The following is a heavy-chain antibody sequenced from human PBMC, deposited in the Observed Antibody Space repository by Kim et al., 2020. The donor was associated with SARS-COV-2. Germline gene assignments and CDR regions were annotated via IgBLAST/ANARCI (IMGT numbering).Heavy chain of an antibody. D-gene: IGHD6-6*01. CDR1: GFTFSSYS. V-gene: IGHV3-48*04. Sequence: GGSLRLSCAASGFTFSSYSMNWVRQAPGKGLEWVSYISSSSSTIYYADSVKGRFTISRDNAKNSLYLQMNSLRAEDTAVYYCAFPRQGQLVPFDYWGQGTLVTVSS. CDR2: ISSSSSTI. CDR3: AFPRQGQLVPFDY. J-gene: IGHJ4*02.